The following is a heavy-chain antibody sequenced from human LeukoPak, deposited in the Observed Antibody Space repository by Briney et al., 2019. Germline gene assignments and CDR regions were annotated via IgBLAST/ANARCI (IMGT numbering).Heavy chain of an antibody. CDR1: AYSFTNYG. V-gene: IGHV1-18*01. D-gene: IGHD1-26*01. CDR3: ARTWELHMGDAFDT. CDR2: ISSYNGNT. J-gene: IGHJ3*02. Sequence: GASVKVSCKASAYSFTNYGISWVRQAPGQGLEWMGWISSYNGNTNYVQRLQGRVTMTTDTSTSTAYLELRSLRSDDTAVYYCARTWELHMGDAFDTWGQGTMVTVSS.